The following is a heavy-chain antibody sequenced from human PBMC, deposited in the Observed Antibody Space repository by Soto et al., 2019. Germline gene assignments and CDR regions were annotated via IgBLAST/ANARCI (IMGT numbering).Heavy chain of an antibody. J-gene: IGHJ6*02. Sequence: SVKVSCKASGGTFSSYAISWVRQAPGQGLEWMGGIIPIFGTANYAQKFQGRVTITADESTSTAYMELSSLRSEDTAVYYCARAFRVFLEWSRYGMDVWGQGTTVTVSS. D-gene: IGHD3-3*01. CDR2: IIPIFGTA. CDR3: ARAFRVFLEWSRYGMDV. CDR1: GGTFSSYA. V-gene: IGHV1-69*13.